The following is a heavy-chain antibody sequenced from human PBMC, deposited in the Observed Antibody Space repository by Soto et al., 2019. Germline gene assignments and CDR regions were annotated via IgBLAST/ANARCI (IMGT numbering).Heavy chain of an antibody. CDR3: ARSQGDYEPYYYYGMDV. CDR2: IYPGDSDT. V-gene: IGHV5-51*01. J-gene: IGHJ6*02. Sequence: PGESLKISCKGSGYSFTSYWIGWVRQMPGKGLEWMGIIYPGDSDTRYSPSFQGKVTISADKSISTAYLQWNSLKASDTAMYYCARSQGDYEPYYYYGMDVWGQGSTVTVSS. D-gene: IGHD4-17*01. CDR1: GYSFTSYW.